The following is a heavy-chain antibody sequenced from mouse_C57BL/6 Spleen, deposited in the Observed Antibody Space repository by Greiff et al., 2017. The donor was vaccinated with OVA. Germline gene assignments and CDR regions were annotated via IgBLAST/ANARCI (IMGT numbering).Heavy chain of an antibody. Sequence: QVQLQQSGAELVRPGASVTLSCKASGYTFTDYEMHWVKQTPVHGLEWIRAIDPETGGTAYNQKFKGKAILTADKSSSTAYMELRSLTSEDSAVYYCTRERARVFDYWGQGTTLTVSS. CDR2: IDPETGGT. V-gene: IGHV1-15*01. CDR1: GYTFTDYE. D-gene: IGHD3-3*01. J-gene: IGHJ2*01. CDR3: TRERARVFDY.